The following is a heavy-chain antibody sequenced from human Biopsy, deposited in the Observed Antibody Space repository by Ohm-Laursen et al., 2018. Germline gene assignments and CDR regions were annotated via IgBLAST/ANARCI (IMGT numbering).Heavy chain of an antibody. CDR3: ARDRDRRGWFDP. CDR1: GGSLSSYS. J-gene: IGHJ5*02. V-gene: IGHV4-4*07. D-gene: IGHD1-14*01. CDR2: IYTSGIT. Sequence: PSETLSLTCTVSGGSLSSYSWSWIRQPAGKGLEWIGQIYTSGITNYNPSLKSRVTMSVDTSKNKFSLRVISVTAADTAVYYCARDRDRRGWFDPWGQGTLVTVSS.